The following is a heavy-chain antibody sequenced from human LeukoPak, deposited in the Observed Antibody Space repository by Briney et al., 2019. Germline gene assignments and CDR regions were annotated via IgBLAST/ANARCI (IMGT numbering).Heavy chain of an antibody. V-gene: IGHV3-30*18. CDR2: ISYDGSNK. Sequence: PGGSLRLSCAASGFTFSSYGMHWVRQAPGKGLEWVAVISYDGSNKYYADSVKGRFTISRDNSKNTLYLQMNSLRAEDTAVHYCAKDLGGWYDYWGQGTLVTVSS. CDR3: AKDLGGWYDY. J-gene: IGHJ4*02. D-gene: IGHD6-19*01. CDR1: GFTFSSYG.